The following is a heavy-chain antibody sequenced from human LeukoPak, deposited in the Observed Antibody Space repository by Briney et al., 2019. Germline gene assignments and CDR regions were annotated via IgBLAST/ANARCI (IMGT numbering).Heavy chain of an antibody. CDR3: AKDRYSGSGSYYNNWFDP. CDR1: GFTFSSYG. Sequence: GGSLRLSCAASGFTFSSYGMHWVRQAPGKGLEWVAFIRYDGSNKYYADSVKGRFTISRDNSKNTLYLQMNSLRAEDTAVYYCAKDRYSGSGSYYNNWFDPWGQGTLVTVSP. V-gene: IGHV3-30*02. J-gene: IGHJ5*02. CDR2: IRYDGSNK. D-gene: IGHD3-10*01.